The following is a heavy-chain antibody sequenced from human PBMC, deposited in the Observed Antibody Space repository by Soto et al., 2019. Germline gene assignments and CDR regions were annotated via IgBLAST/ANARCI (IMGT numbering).Heavy chain of an antibody. V-gene: IGHV3-23*05. CDR3: AKDAVYNDGLWLMDH. J-gene: IGHJ4*02. Sequence: AGGSLRLSCTASGLPHSSFAMMWVRQAPGKGLECVSGIYGSGRGIEYADSVKGRFTISRDNSKNTVYLQMTDLRADDTAVYYCAKDAVYNDGLWLMDHWGQGTQVTVSS. CDR1: GLPHSSFA. D-gene: IGHD2-21*01. CDR2: IYGSGRGI.